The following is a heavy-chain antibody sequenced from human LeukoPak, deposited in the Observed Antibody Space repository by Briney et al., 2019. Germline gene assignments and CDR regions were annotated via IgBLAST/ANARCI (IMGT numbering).Heavy chain of an antibody. V-gene: IGHV3-21*01. CDR3: ARDIGVGYYFDY. D-gene: IGHD6-19*01. J-gene: IGHJ4*02. CDR1: GFTFSSYS. CDR2: ISSSSSYI. Sequence: GGSLRLSCAASGFTFSSYSMNWVRQAPGKGLEWVSSISSSSSYIYYADSVEGRFTISRDNAKNSLYLQMNSLRAEDTAVYYCARDIGVGYYFDYWGQGTLVTVSS.